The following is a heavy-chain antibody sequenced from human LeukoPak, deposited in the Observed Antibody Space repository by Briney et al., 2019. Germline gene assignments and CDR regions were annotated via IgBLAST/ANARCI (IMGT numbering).Heavy chain of an antibody. CDR2: ISSSGSTI. D-gene: IGHD3-22*01. V-gene: IGHV3-11*01. CDR1: GFTFSDYY. CDR3: ARKGRAYYDSSGNDY. J-gene: IGHJ4*02. Sequence: PGGSLRLSCAASGFTFSDYYMSWLRQAPGKGLEWVSYISSSGSTIYYADSVKGRFTISRDNAKNSLYLQMNSLRAEDTAVYYCARKGRAYYDSSGNDYWGQGTLVTVSS.